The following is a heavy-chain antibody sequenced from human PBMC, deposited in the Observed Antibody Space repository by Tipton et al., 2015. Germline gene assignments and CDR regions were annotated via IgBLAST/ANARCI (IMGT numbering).Heavy chain of an antibody. CDR2: IYHSGNT. CDR1: GGSISSSNW. D-gene: IGHD4-23*01. CDR3: ARARGRHGGLFDS. Sequence: SLRLSCAVSGGSISSSNWWSWVRQPPGKKLEWIGEIYHSGNTNYNPSLKSRVTISVDKSKTQFSLKMSSVTASDTAVYYCARARGRHGGLFDSWGQGILVTVSS. V-gene: IGHV4-4*02. J-gene: IGHJ4*02.